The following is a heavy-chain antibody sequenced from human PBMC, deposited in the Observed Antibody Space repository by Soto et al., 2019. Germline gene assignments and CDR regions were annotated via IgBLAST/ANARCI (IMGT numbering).Heavy chain of an antibody. J-gene: IGHJ4*02. CDR2: IDNSGST. V-gene: IGHV4-4*07. CDR1: GGSISNYF. Sequence: QGQLQESGPGLVKPSETLSLTCTVSGGSISNYFCNWIRQPAGKGLEWIGRIDNSGSTNYNPSLKSRITMSADTSRNQFSLKLNSVTAADTAVYYCARGGQDFWSGPFDYWGQGALVTVSS. D-gene: IGHD3-3*01. CDR3: ARGGQDFWSGPFDY.